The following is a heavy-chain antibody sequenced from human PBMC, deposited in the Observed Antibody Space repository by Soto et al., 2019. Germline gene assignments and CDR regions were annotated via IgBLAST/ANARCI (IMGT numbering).Heavy chain of an antibody. D-gene: IGHD2-2*01. CDR2: IYPGDSDT. CDR1: GYSFISYW. J-gene: IGHJ4*02. Sequence: GESLKISCKASGYSFISYWIGWVRQTPGKGLEWMGIIYPGDSDTRYSPSFQGQVTISADKSSSTAYLHWSTLKASDTAMYYCARLSLYCTSTSCYFDSWGQGTQVTVSS. V-gene: IGHV5-51*01. CDR3: ARLSLYCTSTSCYFDS.